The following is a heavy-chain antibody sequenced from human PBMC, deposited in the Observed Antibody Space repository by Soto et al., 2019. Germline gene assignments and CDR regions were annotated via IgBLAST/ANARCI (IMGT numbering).Heavy chain of an antibody. CDR2: IIPIFGTA. V-gene: IGHV1-69*13. CDR3: ATRIAARRSYYYYGMDV. D-gene: IGHD6-6*01. J-gene: IGHJ6*02. Sequence: ASVKVSCKASGGTFSSYAISWVRQAPGQGLEWMGGIIPIFGTANYAQKFQGRVTITADESTSTAYMELSSLRSEDTAVYYCATRIAARRSYYYYGMDVWGQGTTVTVSS. CDR1: GGTFSSYA.